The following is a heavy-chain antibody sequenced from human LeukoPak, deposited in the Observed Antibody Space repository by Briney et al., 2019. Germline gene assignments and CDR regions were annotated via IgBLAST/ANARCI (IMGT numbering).Heavy chain of an antibody. CDR1: GFTFSTYW. D-gene: IGHD3-10*01. CDR3: ARDAPYGPDAFVL. J-gene: IGHJ3*01. CDR2: IKEDGSEK. V-gene: IGHV3-7*01. Sequence: GGSLRLSCAASGFTFSTYWMSWVRQAPGKGLEWVANIKEDGSEKYYVDSVKGRFTISRDNAKSSLYLQMNSLRAEDTAVYYCARDAPYGPDAFVLWGQGTMVSVS.